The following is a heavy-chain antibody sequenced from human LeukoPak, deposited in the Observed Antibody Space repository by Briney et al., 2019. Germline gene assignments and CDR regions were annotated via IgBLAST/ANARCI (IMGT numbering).Heavy chain of an antibody. Sequence: PGRSLRLSCAASGFTLSDYAMHWVRQAPGKGLEWVAVISHDGRNKIYADSVKGRVIISRDNSRNTLDLQMSSLRAEDTAVYYCAKDPNGIYDYYGMDVWGQGTTVTVSS. CDR1: GFTLSDYA. V-gene: IGHV3-30*18. CDR3: AKDPNGIYDYYGMDV. CDR2: ISHDGRNK. D-gene: IGHD1-1*01. J-gene: IGHJ6*02.